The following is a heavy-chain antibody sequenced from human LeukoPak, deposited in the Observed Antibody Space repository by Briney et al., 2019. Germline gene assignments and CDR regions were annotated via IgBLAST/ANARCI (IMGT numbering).Heavy chain of an antibody. D-gene: IGHD3-22*01. CDR2: INPSGGST. V-gene: IGHV1-46*01. CDR3: ARGGPWCYDSSGCVDY. Sequence: ASVKVSCKASGYTFTSYYMHWVRQAPGQGLEWMGIINPSGGSTSYAQKFQGRVTMTRDTSTSTVYMELSSLRSEDTAVYYCARGGPWCYDSSGCVDYWGQGTLVTVSS. J-gene: IGHJ4*02. CDR1: GYTFTSYY.